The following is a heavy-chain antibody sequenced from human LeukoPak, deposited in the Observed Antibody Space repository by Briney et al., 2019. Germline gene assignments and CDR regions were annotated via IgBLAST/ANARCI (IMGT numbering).Heavy chain of an antibody. CDR1: GGSISSSSYY. Sequence: PSETLSLTCTVSGGSISSSSYYWGWVRQTPGKGLEWIGSIYYSGSTYYNPSLKSRVTISVDTSKNQFSLKLSSVTAADTAVYYCARHLRSKSLVPAARRSDAFDIWGQGTMVTVSS. D-gene: IGHD2-2*01. V-gene: IGHV4-39*01. CDR3: ARHLRSKSLVPAARRSDAFDI. J-gene: IGHJ3*02. CDR2: IYYSGST.